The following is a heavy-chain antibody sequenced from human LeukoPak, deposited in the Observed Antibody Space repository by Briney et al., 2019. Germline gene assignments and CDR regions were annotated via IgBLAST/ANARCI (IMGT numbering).Heavy chain of an antibody. V-gene: IGHV4-39*07. CDR1: GGSISSSLYH. D-gene: IGHD2-15*01. CDR3: ARWARGGVAAINKPNSHFDY. J-gene: IGHJ4*02. CDR2: IYYTGTT. Sequence: SETLSLTCTVSGGSISSSLYHWGWIRQSPGKNLEWLGSIYYTGTTHYNPSLKSRVTISVDTSKNQFSLKLSSVTAADTAVYYCARWARGGVAAINKPNSHFDYWGQGTLVTVSS.